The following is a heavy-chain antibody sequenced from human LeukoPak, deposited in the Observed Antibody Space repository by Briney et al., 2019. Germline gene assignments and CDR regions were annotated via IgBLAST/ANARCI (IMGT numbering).Heavy chain of an antibody. D-gene: IGHD3-3*01. V-gene: IGHV1-46*01. J-gene: IGHJ4*02. CDR3: ARELSGLDS. CDR1: GYTFTSYF. CDR2: INPSGYP. Sequence: GASVKLSCKASGYTFTSYFLHWVRQAPGQGLEWMGIINPSGYPTYAQRFQGRVTMTGDTSTSTVFMELSSLRSEDTAVYYCARELSGLDSWGRGTLVTVSS.